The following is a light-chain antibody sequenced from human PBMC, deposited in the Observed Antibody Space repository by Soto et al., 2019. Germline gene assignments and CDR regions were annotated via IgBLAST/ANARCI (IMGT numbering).Light chain of an antibody. J-gene: IGLJ3*02. Sequence: QSALTQPASVSGSPGQSITISCTGTSSDVGSYNLVSWYQHHPGKTPKLMIYEGTKRPSGVSNPFSGSKSGNTASLTISGLQAEDEADYYCCSYAGSSTFVFGGGTKVTVL. CDR3: CSYAGSSTFV. CDR1: SSDVGSYNL. CDR2: EGT. V-gene: IGLV2-23*03.